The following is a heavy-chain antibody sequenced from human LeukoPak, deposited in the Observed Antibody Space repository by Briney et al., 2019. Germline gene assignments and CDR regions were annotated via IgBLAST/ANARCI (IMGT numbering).Heavy chain of an antibody. V-gene: IGHV1-46*01. CDR3: ARGGTHVAVAGLMDV. J-gene: IGHJ6*04. CDR1: GYTFTSYY. Sequence: GASVKVSCKASGYTFTSYYMHWVRQAPGQGLEWMGIINPSGGSTSYAQKFQGRVTMTRDMSTSTVYMELSSLRSEDTAVYYCARGGTHVAVAGLMDVWGKGTTVTVSS. D-gene: IGHD6-19*01. CDR2: INPSGGST.